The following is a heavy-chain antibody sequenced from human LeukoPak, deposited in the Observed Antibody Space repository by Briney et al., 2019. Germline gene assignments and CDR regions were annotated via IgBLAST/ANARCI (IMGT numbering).Heavy chain of an antibody. J-gene: IGHJ6*02. D-gene: IGHD6-13*01. CDR1: GYTFTGYY. CDR2: INPNSGGT. Sequence: ASVKVSCKASGYTFTGYYMHWVRQAPGQGLEWMGWINPNSGGTNYAQKFQGRVTMTRDTSISTAYMELSRQRSDDTAVYYCARRRIAAAGSDSYYYGMDVWGQGTTVTVSS. V-gene: IGHV1-2*02. CDR3: ARRRIAAAGSDSYYYGMDV.